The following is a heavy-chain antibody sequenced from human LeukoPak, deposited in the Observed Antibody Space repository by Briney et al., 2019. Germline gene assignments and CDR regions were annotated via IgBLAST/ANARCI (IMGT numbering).Heavy chain of an antibody. V-gene: IGHV1-18*01. D-gene: IGHD2-15*01. CDR1: GYTFTSYG. CDR2: ISAYNGNT. Sequence: ASVKVSCKASGYTFTSYGISWVRQAPGQGLEWMGWISAYNGNTNYAQKLQGRITMTTDTSTNTAYMELRSLRSDDTAVYYCSRSGPGSCSGGSCYSNYWGQGTLVTVSS. CDR3: SRSGPGSCSGGSCYSNY. J-gene: IGHJ4*02.